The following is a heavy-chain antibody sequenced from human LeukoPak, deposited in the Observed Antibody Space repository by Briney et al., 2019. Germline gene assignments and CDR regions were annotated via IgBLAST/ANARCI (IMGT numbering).Heavy chain of an antibody. J-gene: IGHJ4*02. CDR2: ISSDGNTK. CDR1: GFIFNDYA. Sequence: GGSLRLSCAASGFIFNDYAIHWARQAPGKGLEWVAVISSDGNTKFYTNCVKGRFTISRDNSKNTLSLQLSSLRVEDTAIYYCVREGYYESGGPFSGYFDYWGQGDLVTVSS. D-gene: IGHD3-22*01. V-gene: IGHV3-30*04. CDR3: VREGYYESGGPFSGYFDY.